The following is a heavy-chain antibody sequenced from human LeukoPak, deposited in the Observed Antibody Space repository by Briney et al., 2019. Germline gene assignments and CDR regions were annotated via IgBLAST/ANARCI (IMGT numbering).Heavy chain of an antibody. CDR1: GFSARTSY. V-gene: IGHV3-7*01. CDR2: IKHDGSKR. J-gene: IGHJ5*02. Sequence: GSLRLSCAGSGFSARTSYMASVRPGPGKGLECVANIKHDGSKRHHVDSVRGRFTISRDNAKNSLYLQMNSLRAEDTAVYYCARNGHSHDAWGQGPLVTVSS. CDR3: ARNGHSHDA. D-gene: IGHD2-21*01.